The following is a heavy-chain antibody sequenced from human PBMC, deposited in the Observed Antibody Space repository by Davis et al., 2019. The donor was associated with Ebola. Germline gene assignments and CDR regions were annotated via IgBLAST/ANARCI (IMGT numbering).Heavy chain of an antibody. CDR1: GYTFTSYY. CDR3: ASQLLSANWFDP. D-gene: IGHD2-2*01. Sequence: ASVNVSCKASGYTFTSYYMHWVRQATGQGLEWMGIINPSGGSTSYAQKFQGRVTMTRDTSTSTVYMELSSLRSEDTAVYYCASQLLSANWFDPWGQGTLVTVSS. J-gene: IGHJ5*02. V-gene: IGHV1-46*01. CDR2: INPSGGST.